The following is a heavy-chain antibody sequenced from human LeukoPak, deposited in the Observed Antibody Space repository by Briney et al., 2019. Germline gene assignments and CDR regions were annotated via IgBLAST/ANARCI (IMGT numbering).Heavy chain of an antibody. Sequence: GASVKVSCKASGYTFSNHEIHWVRQAPGQSLEWMGGINGGNGDTKYSQELQGRVTISRDTSADTAYMELSSLRSEDMAVYYCTLYNLWGQGTLVTVSS. D-gene: IGHD1-14*01. CDR1: GYTFSNHE. J-gene: IGHJ4*02. V-gene: IGHV1-3*03. CDR3: TLYNL. CDR2: INGGNGDT.